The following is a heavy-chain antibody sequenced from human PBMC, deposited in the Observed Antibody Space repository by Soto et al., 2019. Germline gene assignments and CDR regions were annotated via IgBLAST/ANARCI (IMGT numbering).Heavy chain of an antibody. J-gene: IGHJ3*02. V-gene: IGHV3-21*01. CDR3: ARFYCRGGSCPHRSFDI. CDR2: ISSSSSYI. D-gene: IGHD2-15*01. CDR1: GFPFRTYA. Sequence: GGSLRLSCAASGFPFRTYAMNWVRQAPGKGLEWVSSISSSSSYIYYADSVKGRFTISRDNAKNSLYLQMNSLRAEDTAVYYCARFYCRGGSCPHRSFDIWDQGTMVTLS.